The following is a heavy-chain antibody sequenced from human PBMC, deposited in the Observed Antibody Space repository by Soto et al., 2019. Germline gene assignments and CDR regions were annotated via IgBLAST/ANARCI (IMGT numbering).Heavy chain of an antibody. J-gene: IGHJ6*02. CDR1: GFTFTSHA. V-gene: IGHV3-30*18. CDR2: ISYHEIDK. Sequence: QGQLVESGGGVVQPGRSLRLSCAASGFTFTSHAMHWVRQTPGKGLEWVAAISYHEIDKKYASSVKGRFTVSRDNVKNTLSLQMNSLRPEDTAVYYCAKDSGYQLPDNYFYYGLDVWGQGTTVTVSS. CDR3: AKDSGYQLPDNYFYYGLDV. D-gene: IGHD2-2*01.